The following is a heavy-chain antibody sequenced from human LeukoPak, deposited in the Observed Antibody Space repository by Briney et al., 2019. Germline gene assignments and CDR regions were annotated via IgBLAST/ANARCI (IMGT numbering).Heavy chain of an antibody. J-gene: IGHJ4*02. CDR1: GFTFSSYS. CDR2: ISTSSTYR. V-gene: IGHV3-21*01. D-gene: IGHD3-10*01. Sequence: GALRLSCAAPGFTFSSYSMSWLRQAPGKGLEWVSGISTSSTYRLYADSVKGRFTISRDNAKSSLYLEMNSVRAEDTAVYYCARDVDGSGNYGFDCWGQGILVTVSS. CDR3: ARDVDGSGNYGFDC.